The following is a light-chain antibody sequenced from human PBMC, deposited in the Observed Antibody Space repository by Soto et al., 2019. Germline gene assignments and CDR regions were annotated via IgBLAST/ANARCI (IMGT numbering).Light chain of an antibody. CDR3: AAWDDSLSGLVV. V-gene: IGLV1-47*01. Sequence: QSVLTQPPSASGTPGQRVTISCSGSSSNIGSDYVYWYQQLPGTAPKLLIFMNDQRPSGVPDRFSGSKSGTSASLAISGLRSEDEADYYCAAWDDSLSGLVVFGGGTKLTVL. CDR1: SSNIGSDY. J-gene: IGLJ2*01. CDR2: MND.